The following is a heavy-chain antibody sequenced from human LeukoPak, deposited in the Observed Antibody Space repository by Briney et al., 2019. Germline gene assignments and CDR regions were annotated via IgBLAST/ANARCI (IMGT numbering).Heavy chain of an antibody. CDR3: ARVSWFPGTSYYYMDV. CDR2: IYHSGRT. Sequence: NPSETLSLTCTVSGGSISSSSDYWGWIRQSPGKGLEWIESIYHSGRTYYNPSLKSRVTISVDTSKDQFSLKLTSVTAADTAVYYCARVSWFPGTSYYYMDVWGKGTTVTVSS. D-gene: IGHD1-1*01. V-gene: IGHV4-39*07. J-gene: IGHJ6*03. CDR1: GGSISSSSDY.